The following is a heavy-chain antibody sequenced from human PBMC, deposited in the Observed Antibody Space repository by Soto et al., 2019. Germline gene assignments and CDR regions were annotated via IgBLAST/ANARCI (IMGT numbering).Heavy chain of an antibody. J-gene: IGHJ4*02. D-gene: IGHD1-26*01. Sequence: EVQLVESGGGLVQPGGSLKLSCAASGFTFSGSAMHWVRQASGKGLEWVGRIRSKANSYATAYAASVKGRFTISRDDSKNTAYLQMNSLKTEDTAVYYCTSLSVGATTAFDYWGQGTLVTVSS. CDR3: TSLSVGATTAFDY. CDR2: IRSKANSYAT. CDR1: GFTFSGSA. V-gene: IGHV3-73*02.